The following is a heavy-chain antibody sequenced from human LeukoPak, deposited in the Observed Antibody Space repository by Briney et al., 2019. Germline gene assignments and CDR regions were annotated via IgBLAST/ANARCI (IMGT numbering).Heavy chain of an antibody. CDR1: GYTLTGYY. Sequence: GASVKVSCKASGYTLTGYYMHWVRQAPGQGLEWMGRINPNTGGTNYAQKFQGRVTMTRDTSISTAYLDLTILRSDDTAVYYCARDSVMGAKWGQGTLVTVSS. CDR3: ARDSVMGAK. J-gene: IGHJ4*02. D-gene: IGHD1-26*01. V-gene: IGHV1-2*06. CDR2: INPNTGGT.